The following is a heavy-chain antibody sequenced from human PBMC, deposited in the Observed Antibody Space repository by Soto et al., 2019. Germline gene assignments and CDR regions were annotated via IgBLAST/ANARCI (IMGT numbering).Heavy chain of an antibody. V-gene: IGHV3-74*01. CDR2: VNGDGSGT. CDR3: ARGSSHQAFDI. CDR1: ESTFRGYW. Sequence: EVQLVESGGALVQPGGSLRLSCAASESTFRGYWMHWVRQAPGKGLVWVSRVNGDGSGTIYGESVKGRFTVSRDNPKNILFLQINSLAVDDTAIYYCARGSSHQAFDIWGQGTMVAVSS. J-gene: IGHJ3*02.